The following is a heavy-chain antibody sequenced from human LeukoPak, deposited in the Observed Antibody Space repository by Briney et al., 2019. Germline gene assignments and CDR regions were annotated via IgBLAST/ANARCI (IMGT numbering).Heavy chain of an antibody. Sequence: SETLSLTCGVYGGSLSDYSWSWIRQPPEKGLEFIGEITQSVNTNYNPSLKSRVTISVDMSKNQVSLRLSSVTAADTAVYYCARQGGSYYAIDDWGQGTLVTVSS. J-gene: IGHJ4*02. CDR2: ITQSVNT. V-gene: IGHV4-34*01. CDR1: GGSLSDYS. CDR3: ARQGGSYYAIDD. D-gene: IGHD1-26*01.